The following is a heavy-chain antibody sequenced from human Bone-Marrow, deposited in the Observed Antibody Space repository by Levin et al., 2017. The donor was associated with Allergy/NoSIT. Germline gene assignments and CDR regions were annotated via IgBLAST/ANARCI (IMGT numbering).Heavy chain of an antibody. CDR3: ARDGRGELLPYNWFDP. CDR1: GYTFTGYY. CDR2: INPNSGGT. D-gene: IGHD1-26*01. Sequence: GESLKISCKASGYTFTGYYMHWVRQAPGQGLEWMGWINPNSGGTNYAQKFQGRVTMTRDTSISTAYMELSRLRSDDTAVYYCARDGRGELLPYNWFDPWGQGTLVTVSS. V-gene: IGHV1-2*02. J-gene: IGHJ5*02.